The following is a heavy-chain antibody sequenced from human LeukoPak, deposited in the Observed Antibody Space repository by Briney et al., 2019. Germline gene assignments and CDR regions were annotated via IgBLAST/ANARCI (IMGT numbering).Heavy chain of an antibody. V-gene: IGHV3-21*01. J-gene: IGHJ4*02. Sequence: GGSLTLSCAASGFPFSDYRMNWVRQAPGKGLEWVSSISDTSTNIYYADSVKGRFTISRDNAKNSVYLQMNSLRAEDTAVYYCARDDPSMIAALHYWGQGTLVTVSS. CDR2: ISDTSTNI. D-gene: IGHD6-6*01. CDR1: GFPFSDYR. CDR3: ARDDPSMIAALHY.